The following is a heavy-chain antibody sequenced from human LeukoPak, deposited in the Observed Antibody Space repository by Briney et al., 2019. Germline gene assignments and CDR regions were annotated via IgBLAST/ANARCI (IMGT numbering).Heavy chain of an antibody. D-gene: IGHD3-22*01. CDR1: GGSVSSGSYY. Sequence: SETLSLTCTVSGGSVSSGSYYWSWIRQPPGKGLEWIGYIYYSGSTNYNPSLKSRVTISVDTSKNQFSLKLSSVTAADTAVYYCARIIKDYDKYFQHWGQGTLVTVSS. CDR2: IYYSGST. J-gene: IGHJ1*01. V-gene: IGHV4-61*01. CDR3: ARIIKDYDKYFQH.